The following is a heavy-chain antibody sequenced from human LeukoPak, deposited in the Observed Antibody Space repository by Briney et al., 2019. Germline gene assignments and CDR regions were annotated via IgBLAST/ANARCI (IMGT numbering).Heavy chain of an antibody. D-gene: IGHD5-18*01. CDR1: GFTFSSYE. V-gene: IGHV3-48*03. CDR2: ISSSGTTK. Sequence: PGGSLRLSCAASGFTFSSYEMNWVRQAPGKGLEWVSYISSSGTTKFYADSVKGRFTISRDNVKNSLYLQMNSLRAEDTAVYYCARDRGLNSYGLDYWGQGTLVTVPS. CDR3: ARDRGLNSYGLDY. J-gene: IGHJ4*02.